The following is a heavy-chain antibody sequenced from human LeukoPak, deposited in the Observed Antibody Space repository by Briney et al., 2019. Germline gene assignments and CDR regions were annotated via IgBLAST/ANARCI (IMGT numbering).Heavy chain of an antibody. CDR3: ASAHYDFWSGYFDY. CDR2: INHSGST. D-gene: IGHD3-3*01. J-gene: IGHJ4*02. CDR1: GGSFSGYY. V-gene: IGHV4-34*01. Sequence: PSETLSLTCAVYGGSFSGYYWSWIRQPPGKGLEWIGEINHSGSTNYNPSLKSRVIISVDTSKNQFSLKLSSVTAADTAVYYCASAHYDFWSGYFDYWGQGTLVTVSS.